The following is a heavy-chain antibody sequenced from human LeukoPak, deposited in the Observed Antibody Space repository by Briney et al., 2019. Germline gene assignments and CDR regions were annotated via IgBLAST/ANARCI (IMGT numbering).Heavy chain of an antibody. V-gene: IGHV3-48*03. Sequence: PGGSLRLSCAASGFTFSSYEMNWVRQAPGKGLEWVSYISSSGSTIYYADSVKGRFTISRDSAKNSLYLQMNSLRAEDTAVYYCARGGDDYGDYGAGFDYWGQGTLVTVSS. CDR1: GFTFSSYE. D-gene: IGHD4-17*01. J-gene: IGHJ4*02. CDR3: ARGGDDYGDYGAGFDY. CDR2: ISSSGSTI.